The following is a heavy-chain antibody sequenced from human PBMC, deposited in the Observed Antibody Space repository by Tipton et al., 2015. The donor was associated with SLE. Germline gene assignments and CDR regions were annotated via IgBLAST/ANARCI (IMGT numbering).Heavy chain of an antibody. CDR2: IYRTGSA. J-gene: IGHJ5*01. Sequence: TLSLTCTVSGGSISKDDYHWSWIRQPAGKGLEWIGHIYRTGSANYNPSLRNRVTMSIDTSNNQFSLKLTSVTAADSAIYYCARDGYSAGWDGDFDSWGQGTLVTVSS. V-gene: IGHV4-61*09. CDR1: GGSISKDDYH. D-gene: IGHD6-19*01. CDR3: ARDGYSAGWDGDFDS.